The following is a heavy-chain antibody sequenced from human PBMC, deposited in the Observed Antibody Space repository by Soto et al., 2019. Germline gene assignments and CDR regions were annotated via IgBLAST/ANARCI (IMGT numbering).Heavy chain of an antibody. D-gene: IGHD5-12*01. CDR3: AKQRKATTAVGQMSFDA. Sequence: GESLKISCQASGYNFRHYYIAWVRQKPGRGLEWVGLIYPGDSDVRYSPSVQGQVTISVGRSTDTAYLQWNSLRASDSGTYYYAKQRKATTAVGQMSFDAWGQGTLVTVSS. CDR1: GYNFRHYY. J-gene: IGHJ4*02. CDR2: IYPGDSDV. V-gene: IGHV5-51*01.